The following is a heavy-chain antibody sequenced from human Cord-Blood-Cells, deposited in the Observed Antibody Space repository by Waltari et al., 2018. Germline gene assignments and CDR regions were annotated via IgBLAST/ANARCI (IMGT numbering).Heavy chain of an antibody. J-gene: IGHJ4*02. Sequence: QVQLVQSGAEVKKPGASVKVSCKVSGYTLTELSMHWVRQAPGKGLEWMGGFDPEDCETNYAQKFQGRVTMTEDTSTDTAYMELSSLRSEDTAVYYCATPNWGSGDRDYWGQGTLVTVSS. CDR1: GYTLTELS. D-gene: IGHD7-27*01. CDR3: ATPNWGSGDRDY. V-gene: IGHV1-24*01. CDR2: FDPEDCET.